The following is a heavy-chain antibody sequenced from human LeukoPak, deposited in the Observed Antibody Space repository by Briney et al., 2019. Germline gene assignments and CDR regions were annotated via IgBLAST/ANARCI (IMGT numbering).Heavy chain of an antibody. V-gene: IGHV3-48*04. CDR2: IISRGDTT. J-gene: IGHJ4*02. CDR3: ARGRGYCTGASCDIDY. CDR1: GFTFNAYS. D-gene: IGHD2-8*02. Sequence: GGSLRLSCAASGFTFNAYSMNWVRQAPGKGLEWVSNIISRGDTTHYADSVKGRFTISRDNAKNLVFLQLNSLRAEDTAVYHCARGRGYCTGASCDIDYWGQGTLVTVSS.